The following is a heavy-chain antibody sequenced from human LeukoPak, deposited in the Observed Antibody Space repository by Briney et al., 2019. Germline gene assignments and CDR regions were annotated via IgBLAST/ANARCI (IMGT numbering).Heavy chain of an antibody. Sequence: SETLSLTCTVSGGSISSGSYYWSWIRQPAGKGLEWIGRIYTSGSTNYNPSLKSRVTISVDTSKNQFSLKLSSVTAADTAVYYCASLQSNSYYYYYMDVWGKGTTDTVSS. CDR1: GGSISSGSYY. D-gene: IGHD4-11*01. V-gene: IGHV4-61*02. CDR2: IYTSGST. CDR3: ASLQSNSYYYYYMDV. J-gene: IGHJ6*03.